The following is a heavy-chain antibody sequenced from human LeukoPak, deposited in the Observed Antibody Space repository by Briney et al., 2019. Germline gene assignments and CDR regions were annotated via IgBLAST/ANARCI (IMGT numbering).Heavy chain of an antibody. V-gene: IGHV1-69*04. CDR3: ARTYYYDSSGYHPFDD. J-gene: IGHJ5*02. Sequence: GSSVNVSCKASGGTFSSYAISWVRQAPGQGLEWMGRIIPILGIANYAQKFQGRVTITADKSTSTAYMELSSLRSEDTAVYYCARTYYYDSSGYHPFDDWGQGTLVTVSS. D-gene: IGHD3-22*01. CDR1: GGTFSSYA. CDR2: IIPILGIA.